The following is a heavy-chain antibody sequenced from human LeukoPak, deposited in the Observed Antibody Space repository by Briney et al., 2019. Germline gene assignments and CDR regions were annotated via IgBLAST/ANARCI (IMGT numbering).Heavy chain of an antibody. CDR2: MSYSGST. CDR1: GGSISSSSYY. Sequence: PSETLPLTCTVSGGSISSSSYYWGWIRQPPGKGLEWIGSMSYSGSTYYNPSLKSRVTLAVDTSKTQFSLKLSSVTAADTAVYYCARFYTTSQYGSGYMDVWGKGTTVTVSS. D-gene: IGHD3-10*01. J-gene: IGHJ6*03. V-gene: IGHV4-39*01. CDR3: ARFYTTSQYGSGYMDV.